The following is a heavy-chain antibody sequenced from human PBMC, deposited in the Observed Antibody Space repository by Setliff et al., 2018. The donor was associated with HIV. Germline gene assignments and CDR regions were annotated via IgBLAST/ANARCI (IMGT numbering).Heavy chain of an antibody. V-gene: IGHV3-21*01. CDR1: GFTFRDYS. CDR2: ISGSSNFK. D-gene: IGHD6-19*01. J-gene: IGHJ4*02. CDR3: AKNPKYISGWFQYYFDY. Sequence: PGGSLRLSCTASGFTFRDYSMNWVRQAPGKGLEWVSSISGSSNFKYYTVSVKGRVTISRDNAKRSLYLEMNSLRAEDTAVYYCAKNPKYISGWFQYYFDYWGQGALVTVSS.